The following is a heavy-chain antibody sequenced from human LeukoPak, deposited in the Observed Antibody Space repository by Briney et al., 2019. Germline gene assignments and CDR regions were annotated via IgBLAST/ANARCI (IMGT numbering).Heavy chain of an antibody. CDR2: SYSDSNT. CDR3: VRKNRDFNAAFDI. D-gene: IGHD1-14*01. V-gene: IGHV3-53*01. CDR1: GFTVSNNY. Sequence: PGGSLRLSCAASGFTVSNNYMSWVRQAPGKGLEWVSISYSDSNTNYADSVKGRFTISRDTSQNTLSLQMNGLRAEDTAVYYCVRKNRDFNAAFDIWGQGTVVTVSS. J-gene: IGHJ3*02.